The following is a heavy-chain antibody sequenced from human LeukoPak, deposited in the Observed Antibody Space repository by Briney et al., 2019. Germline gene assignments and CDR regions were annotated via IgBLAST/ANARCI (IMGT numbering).Heavy chain of an antibody. V-gene: IGHV4-59*08. CDR1: GGSISSYY. Sequence: SETLSLTCTVSGGSISSYYWSWIRQTPGKGLEWIGYIYYSGRTNYNTSLKSRVTISVDKSKNHFSLKLSSVTAADTAVYYCAKHRGGWRFDYWGQGTLVTVSS. J-gene: IGHJ4*02. D-gene: IGHD5-24*01. CDR3: AKHRGGWRFDY. CDR2: IYYSGRT.